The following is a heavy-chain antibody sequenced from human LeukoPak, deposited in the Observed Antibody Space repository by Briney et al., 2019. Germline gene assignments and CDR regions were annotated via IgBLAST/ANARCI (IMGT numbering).Heavy chain of an antibody. CDR1: GFTFSNYA. D-gene: IGHD3-10*01. Sequence: GGSLRLSCAASGFTFSNYAMSWARQAPGKGLEWVSAISGSGGSTYYADSVKGRFTISRDNVKNSLYLQMNSLRDEDTAVYYCVRGSSGTAVRGVSWAWFDPWGQGTLVTVSS. CDR2: ISGSGGST. V-gene: IGHV3-23*01. J-gene: IGHJ5*02. CDR3: VRGSSGTAVRGVSWAWFDP.